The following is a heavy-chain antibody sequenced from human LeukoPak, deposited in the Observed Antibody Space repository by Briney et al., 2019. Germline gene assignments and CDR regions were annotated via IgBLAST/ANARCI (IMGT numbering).Heavy chain of an antibody. CDR1: GYSFNSYW. CDR2: IHPGDSDT. D-gene: IGHD3-22*01. V-gene: IGHV5-51*01. CDR3: VRGQAYYYDSTGFPDY. Sequence: GESLKISCKGSGYSFNSYWIGWVRPMPGKGLEWMGVIHPGDSDTRYSPSFEGQVTVSADKSISTAYLQWSSLKASDTAIYYCVRGQAYYYDSTGFPDYWGQGTLITVSS. J-gene: IGHJ4*02.